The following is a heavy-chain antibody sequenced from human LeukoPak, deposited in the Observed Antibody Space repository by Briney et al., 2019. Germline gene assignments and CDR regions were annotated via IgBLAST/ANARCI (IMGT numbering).Heavy chain of an antibody. CDR2: ISAYNGNT. D-gene: IGHD3-22*01. CDR3: ARDAGGDHYDSSGSFDY. J-gene: IGHJ4*02. CDR1: GYTFTSYG. Sequence: ASVKVSCKASGYTFTSYGISWVRQAPGQGLEWMGWISAYNGNTNYAQKLQGRVTMTTDTSTSTAYMELRSLRSDDTAVYYCARDAGGDHYDSSGSFDYWGQGTLVTVSS. V-gene: IGHV1-18*01.